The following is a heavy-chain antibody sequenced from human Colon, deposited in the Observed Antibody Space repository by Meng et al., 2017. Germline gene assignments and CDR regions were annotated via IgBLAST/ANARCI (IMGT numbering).Heavy chain of an antibody. D-gene: IGHD6-13*01. CDR1: GFTFSPYE. V-gene: IGHV3-30*04. Sequence: GESLKISCAASGFTFSPYEMLWVRQAPGKGLEWVALLASDGVTKYYAESVKGRFTISRDSSKNILFLQMDSLRTADSAVYYCARALDVYDIKLYSRVMGYWGQGTLVTVSS. J-gene: IGHJ1*01. CDR2: LASDGVTK. CDR3: ARALDVYDIKLYSRVMGY.